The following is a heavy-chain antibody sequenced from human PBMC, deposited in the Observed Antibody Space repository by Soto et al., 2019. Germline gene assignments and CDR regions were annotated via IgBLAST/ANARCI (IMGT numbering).Heavy chain of an antibody. CDR1: GFTFSSYA. D-gene: IGHD5-18*01. J-gene: IGHJ4*02. V-gene: IGHV3-30-3*01. CDR2: ISYDGSKK. CDR3: VREPETAMEERFDY. Sequence: QVQLVESGGGVVQPGRSLRLSCAASGFTFSSYAMHWVRQAPGKGLEWVAVISYDGSKKYYADSVEGRFTISRDNSKNTLYLQMNSLRVEDTAVYYCVREPETAMEERFDYWGQGTLVTVSS.